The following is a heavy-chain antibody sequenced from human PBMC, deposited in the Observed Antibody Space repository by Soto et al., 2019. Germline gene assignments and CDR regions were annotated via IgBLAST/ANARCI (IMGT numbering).Heavy chain of an antibody. D-gene: IGHD3-3*01. CDR1: GGSISSYY. V-gene: IGHV4-59*01. J-gene: IGHJ5*02. CDR3: ARLLTGDFWSGYYTSLSWFDP. CDR2: IYYSGST. Sequence: PSETLSLTCTVSGGSISSYYWSWIRQPPGKGLEWIGYIYYSGSTNYNPSLKSRVTISVDTSENQFSLKLSSVTAADTAVYYCARLLTGDFWSGYYTSLSWFDPWGQGTLVTVSS.